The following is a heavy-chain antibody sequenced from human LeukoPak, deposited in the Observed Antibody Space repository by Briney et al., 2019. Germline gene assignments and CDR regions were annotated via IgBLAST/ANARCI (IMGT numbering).Heavy chain of an antibody. V-gene: IGHV1-69*06. J-gene: IGHJ3*02. CDR2: IIPIFGTA. Sequence: SVKVSCKASGGTFSSYAISWVRQAPGQGLEWVGGIIPIFGTANYAQKFQGRVTMTEDTSTDTAYMELNSLRPEDTAVYYCARDWAVAAACDIWGQGTMVTVSS. CDR3: ARDWAVAAACDI. D-gene: IGHD6-19*01. CDR1: GGTFSSYA.